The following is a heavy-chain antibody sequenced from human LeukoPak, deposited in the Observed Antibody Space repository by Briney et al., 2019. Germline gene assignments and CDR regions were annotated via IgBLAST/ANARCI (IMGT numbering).Heavy chain of an antibody. D-gene: IGHD2-2*01. CDR1: GYTFTGYY. CDR2: INPNSGGT. Sequence: ASVKVSCKASGYTFTGYYMHWVRQAPGQGLEWMAWINPNSGGTYYAQNFHDRITMTRDTSISTAYMELSRLRSDDTAIYYCARANALYCSSTSCLFDYWGRGTLVTVSS. J-gene: IGHJ4*02. CDR3: ARANALYCSSTSCLFDY. V-gene: IGHV1-2*02.